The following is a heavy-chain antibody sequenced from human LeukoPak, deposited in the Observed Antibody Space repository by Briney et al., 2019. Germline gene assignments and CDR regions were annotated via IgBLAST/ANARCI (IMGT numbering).Heavy chain of an antibody. V-gene: IGHV4-59*01. Sequence: SETLSLTCTVSGGSISLYYWSWIRQPPGKGLEWMGYLYHSRSAKYNLSFERRVTISVDMSTNQFSLKLTSVTAADTAVYYCARGRRSLTYWGQGNLATVSS. CDR3: ARGRRSLTY. CDR2: LYHSRSA. CDR1: GGSISLYY. J-gene: IGHJ4*02.